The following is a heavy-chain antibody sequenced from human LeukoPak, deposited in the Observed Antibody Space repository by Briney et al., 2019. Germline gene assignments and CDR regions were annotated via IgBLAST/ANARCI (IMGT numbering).Heavy chain of an antibody. V-gene: IGHV4-34*01. CDR3: ACLTTADAFDI. J-gene: IGHJ3*02. CDR2: INHSGNT. CDR1: GGSFRGYY. D-gene: IGHD3-22*01. Sequence: PSETLSLTCAVYGGSFRGYYWSWIRQPPGKGLEWIGEINHSGNTNYNPSLKSRVTISMDTSKNQFSLKLSSVTAADTAVYYCACLTTADAFDIWGQGTMVTVSS.